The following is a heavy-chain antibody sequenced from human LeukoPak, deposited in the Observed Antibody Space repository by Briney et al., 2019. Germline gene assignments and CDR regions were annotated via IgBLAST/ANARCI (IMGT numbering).Heavy chain of an antibody. V-gene: IGHV3-7*03. CDR2: INQDESSQ. D-gene: IGHD3-10*01. Sequence: GGSLGLSCAASGFSFTTYWMGWVRQAPGKGLEWVANINQDESSQYYVDAVRGRFTISRDNAKNSLNLQMNSLRAEDTAVYYCAKNMVPYYYYMDVWGKGTTVTISS. J-gene: IGHJ6*03. CDR3: AKNMVPYYYYMDV. CDR1: GFSFTTYW.